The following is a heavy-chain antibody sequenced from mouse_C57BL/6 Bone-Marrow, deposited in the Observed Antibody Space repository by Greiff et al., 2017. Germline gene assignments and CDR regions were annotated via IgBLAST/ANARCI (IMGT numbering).Heavy chain of an antibody. J-gene: IGHJ3*01. CDR3: ARHDWDWFAY. Sequence: EVQLVESGGGLVKPGASLKLSCAASGFTFSDYYMYWVRQTPEQRLEWVAYISNGGGSTYYPDTVKGRFTISRDKANNTLYLQMSGLKSEDTAVYYCARHDWDWFAYWGQGTLVTVSA. CDR1: GFTFSDYY. D-gene: IGHD4-1*01. CDR2: ISNGGGST. V-gene: IGHV5-12*01.